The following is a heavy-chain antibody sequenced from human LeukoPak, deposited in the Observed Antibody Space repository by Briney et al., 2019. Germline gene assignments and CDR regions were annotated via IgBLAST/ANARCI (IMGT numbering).Heavy chain of an antibody. CDR1: GFTFSSYG. CDR3: ARDGVGARENAFDI. J-gene: IGHJ3*02. Sequence: GGSLRLSCAASGFTFSSYGMHWVRQAPGKGLEWVAVIWYDGSNKYYADSVKGRFTISRDNSKNTLYLQMNSLRAEDTAVYYCARDGVGARENAFDIWGKGTMVTV. D-gene: IGHD1-26*01. V-gene: IGHV3-33*01. CDR2: IWYDGSNK.